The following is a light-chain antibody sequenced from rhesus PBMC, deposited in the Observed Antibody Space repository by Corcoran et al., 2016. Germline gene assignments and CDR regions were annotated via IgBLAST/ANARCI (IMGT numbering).Light chain of an antibody. CDR2: DAS. Sequence: DIQLTQSPSSLSASVGDRVTITCRASQGISSYLAWSQQKSGKAPKLLIYDASNLKSGVPSRFSGSGSWTEFTLTLNSLQPEDFATYYCQQRNSYPPTFGQGTKVEIK. J-gene: IGKJ1*01. CDR3: QQRNSYPPT. CDR1: QGISSY. V-gene: IGKV1-38*01.